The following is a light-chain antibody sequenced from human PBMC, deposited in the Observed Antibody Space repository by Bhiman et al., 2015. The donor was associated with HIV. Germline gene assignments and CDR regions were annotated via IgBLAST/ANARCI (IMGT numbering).Light chain of an antibody. CDR3: QSYDSSLNGPMV. CDR1: SSDVGGYNY. J-gene: IGLJ2*01. CDR2: DVS. Sequence: QPASVSGSPGQSITISCTGTSSDVGGYNYVSWHQQYPGKAPRLIIYDVSERPSEVSNRFSGAKSGNTASLTITGLQAEDEADYYCQSYDSSLNGPMVFGGGTKLTVL. V-gene: IGLV2-14*01.